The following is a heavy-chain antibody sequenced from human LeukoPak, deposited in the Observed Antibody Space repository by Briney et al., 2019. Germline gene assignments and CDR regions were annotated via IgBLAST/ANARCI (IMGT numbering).Heavy chain of an antibody. CDR3: ARASGSAMVAFDI. CDR1: GGSFSGYY. Sequence: SETLSLTCAVYGGSFSGYYWSWIRQPPGKGLEWIGEINHSGSTNYNPSLKSRVTISVDTSKNQFSLKLSSVTAADTAVYYCARASGSAMVAFDIWGQGTMVTVSS. J-gene: IGHJ3*02. CDR2: INHSGST. V-gene: IGHV4-34*01. D-gene: IGHD2-2*01.